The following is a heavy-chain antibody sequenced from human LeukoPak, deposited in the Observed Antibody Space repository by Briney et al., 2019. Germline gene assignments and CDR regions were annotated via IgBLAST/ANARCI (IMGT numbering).Heavy chain of an antibody. Sequence: PGGSLRLSCAASGFTFSNYWMHWVRHVPGKGLVWVSRINSAGSSTNYADSVKGRFTISRDNAKNTLYLQMNSLRAEDTAVYYCATLATAATWYVWGKGTTVTISS. CDR3: ATLATAATWYV. J-gene: IGHJ6*04. CDR2: INSAGSST. D-gene: IGHD5-24*01. CDR1: GFTFSNYW. V-gene: IGHV3-74*01.